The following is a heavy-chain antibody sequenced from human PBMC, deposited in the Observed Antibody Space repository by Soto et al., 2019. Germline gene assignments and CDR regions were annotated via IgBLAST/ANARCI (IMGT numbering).Heavy chain of an antibody. CDR1: GYTFTSYG. Sequence: ASVKVSSKASGYTFTSYGISWVRQAPGQGLEWMGWISAYNGSTNYAQKLQGRVTMTTDTTTSTAYMELRSLRSNDTAVYYCASGYCGGDCYSQPWYYFDYWGQGTLVTVSS. V-gene: IGHV1-18*01. D-gene: IGHD2-21*01. CDR2: ISAYNGST. CDR3: ASGYCGGDCYSQPWYYFDY. J-gene: IGHJ4*02.